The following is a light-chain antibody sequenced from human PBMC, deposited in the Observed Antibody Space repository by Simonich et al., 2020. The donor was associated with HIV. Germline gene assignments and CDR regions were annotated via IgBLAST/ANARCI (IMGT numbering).Light chain of an antibody. V-gene: IGKV2-29*02. CDR1: QSLLHSEGKTY. Sequence: DIVMTQSPLSLSVTPGQPSSISCMSSQSLLHSEGKTYLHLYLQKPCQSPQLLIYVVSSRCSGVPDRFSGSGSGTDFTLKISRVEAEDVGVYYCMQGIHLPLTFGGGTKVEIK. CDR2: VVS. J-gene: IGKJ4*01. CDR3: MQGIHLPLT.